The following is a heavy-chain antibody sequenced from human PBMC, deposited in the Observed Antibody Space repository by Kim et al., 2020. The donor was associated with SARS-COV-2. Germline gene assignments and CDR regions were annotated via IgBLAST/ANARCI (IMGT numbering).Heavy chain of an antibody. CDR2: FDPEDGET. J-gene: IGHJ4*02. CDR1: GYTLTELS. D-gene: IGHD1-26*01. V-gene: IGHV1-24*01. CDR3: ATARSGSYSNSRPRTSLTSYYFDY. Sequence: ASVKVSCKVSGYTLTELSMHWVRQAPGKGLEWMGGFDPEDGETIYAQKFQGRVTMTEDTSTDTAYMELSSLRSEDTAVYYCATARSGSYSNSRPRTSLTSYYFDYGGQGTLVTVSS.